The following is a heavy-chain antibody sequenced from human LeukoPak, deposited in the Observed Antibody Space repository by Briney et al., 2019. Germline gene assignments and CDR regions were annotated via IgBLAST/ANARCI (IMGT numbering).Heavy chain of an antibody. D-gene: IGHD4-17*01. V-gene: IGHV4-38-2*02. CDR3: ARDQTDYGDYVGWFDP. CDR2: IYYSGST. J-gene: IGHJ5*02. CDR1: GYSISSGYY. Sequence: SETLSLTCTVSGYSISSGYYWGWIRQPPGKGLEWIGSIYYSGSTYYNPSLKSRVTISVDTSKNQFSLKLSSVTAADTAVYYCARDQTDYGDYVGWFDPWGQGTLVTVSS.